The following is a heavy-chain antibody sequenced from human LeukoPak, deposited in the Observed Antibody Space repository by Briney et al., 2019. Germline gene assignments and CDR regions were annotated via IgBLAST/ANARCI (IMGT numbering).Heavy chain of an antibody. J-gene: IGHJ4*02. CDR1: GFTFSSYS. Sequence: GGSLRLSCAASGFTFSSYSLNWVRQAPGKGLEWVSYISSSGTTIYYADSLKGRFTVSRDNAKNSLYLQMNSLRAEDTAVYYCARGTRLGGPSDYWGQGTLVTVSS. V-gene: IGHV3-48*01. CDR3: ARGTRLGGPSDY. D-gene: IGHD3-16*01. CDR2: ISSSGTTI.